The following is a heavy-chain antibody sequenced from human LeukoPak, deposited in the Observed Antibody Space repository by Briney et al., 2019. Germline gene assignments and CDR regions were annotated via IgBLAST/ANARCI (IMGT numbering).Heavy chain of an antibody. CDR2: INPSGGRT. Sequence: ASVNVSCKASGYTFTSHYMHWVRQAPGQGLEWMGIINPSGGRTTYAQKFQGRVTMTRDMTTSTVYMELSSLRSEDTAVYYCARSDHFEVAATRDWYFDLWGRGTLVTVSS. CDR1: GYTFTSHY. CDR3: ARSDHFEVAATRDWYFDL. J-gene: IGHJ2*01. V-gene: IGHV1-46*01. D-gene: IGHD2-15*01.